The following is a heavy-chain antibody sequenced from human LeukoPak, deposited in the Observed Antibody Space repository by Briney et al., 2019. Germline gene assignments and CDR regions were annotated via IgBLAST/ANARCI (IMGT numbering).Heavy chain of an antibody. CDR3: ARSTGTMVTTYLRYFDY. CDR2: INHSGST. J-gene: IGHJ4*02. CDR1: GGSFSGYY. D-gene: IGHD4-17*01. Sequence: SETLSLTCAVYGGSFSGYYWSWVRQPPGKGLEWIGEINHSGSTNYNPSLKSRVTISVDTSKNQFSLKLSSVTAADTAVYYYARSTGTMVTTYLRYFDYWGQGTLVTVSS. V-gene: IGHV4-34*01.